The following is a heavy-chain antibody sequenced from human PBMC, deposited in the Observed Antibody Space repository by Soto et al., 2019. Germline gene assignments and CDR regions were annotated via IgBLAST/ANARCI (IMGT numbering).Heavy chain of an antibody. CDR2: IYYSGST. J-gene: IGHJ4*02. V-gene: IGHV4-30-4*01. CDR3: ARREGGDSGYETYYFDY. D-gene: IGHD5-12*01. CDR1: GGSISSGDYY. Sequence: QVQLQESGPGLVKPSQTLSLTCTVSGGSISSGDYYWSWIRQPPGKGLEWIGYIYYSGSTYYNPSLKSRVTRSVDTSKNQFSLKLSSVTAADTAVYYCARREGGDSGYETYYFDYWGQGTLVTVSS.